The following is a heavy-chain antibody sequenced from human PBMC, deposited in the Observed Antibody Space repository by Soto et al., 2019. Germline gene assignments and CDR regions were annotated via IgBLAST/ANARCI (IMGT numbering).Heavy chain of an antibody. Sequence: QVQLVQSGAEVKKPGSSVKVSCKASGGTFSTSAISWVRQAPEQGLEWVGGIMPVFATPDYAQKFQGRVTITADETTTTACLEVTRLRTADTAVYYCARDKARQQLGGNYYYILDVWGQGTAITVSS. CDR1: GGTFSTSA. J-gene: IGHJ6*02. CDR3: ARDKARQQLGGNYYYILDV. D-gene: IGHD3-3*02. CDR2: IMPVFATP. V-gene: IGHV1-69*12.